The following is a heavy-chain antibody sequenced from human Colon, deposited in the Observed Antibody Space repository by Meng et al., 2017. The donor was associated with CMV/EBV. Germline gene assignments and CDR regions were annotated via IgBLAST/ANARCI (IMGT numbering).Heavy chain of an antibody. Sequence: GGSLRLSCAASGLTFGSYWMNWVCQAPGKGLEWVANIKQDGSEKYYVDSVKGRFTISRDNAKNSLYLQMNSLRAEDTAVYYCARGYCSSASCSGYYYYYGMDVWGQGTTVTVSS. CDR2: IKQDGSEK. D-gene: IGHD2-2*01. V-gene: IGHV3-7*01. J-gene: IGHJ6*02. CDR3: ARGYCSSASCSGYYYYYGMDV. CDR1: GLTFGSYW.